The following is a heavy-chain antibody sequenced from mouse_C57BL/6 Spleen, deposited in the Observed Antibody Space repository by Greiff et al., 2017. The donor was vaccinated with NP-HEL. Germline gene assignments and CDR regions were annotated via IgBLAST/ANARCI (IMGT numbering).Heavy chain of an antibody. CDR3: ASYDGYYFDY. V-gene: IGHV5-12*01. CDR2: ISNGGGST. J-gene: IGHJ2*01. D-gene: IGHD2-3*01. Sequence: EVHLVESGGGLVQPGGSLKLSCAASGFTFSDYYMYWVRQTPEKRLEWVAYISNGGGSTYYPDTVKGRFTISRDNAKNTLYLQMSRLKSEDTAMYYCASYDGYYFDYWGQGTTLTVSS. CDR1: GFTFSDYY.